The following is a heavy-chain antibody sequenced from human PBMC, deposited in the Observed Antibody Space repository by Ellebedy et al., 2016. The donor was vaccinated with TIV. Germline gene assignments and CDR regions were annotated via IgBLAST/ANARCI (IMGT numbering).Heavy chain of an antibody. CDR3: ARTVTRKNWYFDL. CDR1: GGSISSGGYY. J-gene: IGHJ2*01. Sequence: SETLSLTXTVSGGSISSGGYYWSWIRQHPGKGLEWIGYIYYSGSTYYNPSLKSRVTISVDTSKNQFSLKLNSVTAADTAVYYCARTVTRKNWYFDLWGRGTLVTVSS. V-gene: IGHV4-31*03. CDR2: IYYSGST. D-gene: IGHD4-17*01.